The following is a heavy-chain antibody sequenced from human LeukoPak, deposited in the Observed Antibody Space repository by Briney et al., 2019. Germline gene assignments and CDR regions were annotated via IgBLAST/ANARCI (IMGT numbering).Heavy chain of an antibody. V-gene: IGHV1-18*01. J-gene: IGHJ6*03. D-gene: IGHD2-2*01. CDR1: GYTFTSYG. Sequence: ASVKVSCKASGYTFTSYGISWVRQAPGQGLEWMGWISAYNGNTNYAQKLQGRVTMTTDTSTSTAYMELRNLRSDDTAVYYCARNFGVVVPAAMYYYYYMYVWGKGTTVTVSS. CDR2: ISAYNGNT. CDR3: ARNFGVVVPAAMYYYYYMYV.